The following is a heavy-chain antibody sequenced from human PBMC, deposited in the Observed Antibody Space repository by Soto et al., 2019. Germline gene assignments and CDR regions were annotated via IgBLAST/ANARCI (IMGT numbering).Heavy chain of an antibody. J-gene: IGHJ4*02. CDR3: ARGQHYYDSSGYPGY. D-gene: IGHD3-22*01. V-gene: IGHV3-11*01. CDR2: ISSSGSTI. Sequence: GGSLRLSCAASGFTFSDYYMSWIRQAPGKGLEWVSYISSSGSTIYYADSVKGRITNSRDNAKNTLYQQINNLKAVDTALYYCARGQHYYDSSGYPGYWGQGTLVTVSS. CDR1: GFTFSDYY.